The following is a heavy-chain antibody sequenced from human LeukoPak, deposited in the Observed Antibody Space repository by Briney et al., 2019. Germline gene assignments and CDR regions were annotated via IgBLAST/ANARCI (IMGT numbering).Heavy chain of an antibody. CDR1: GFSFSRYA. Sequence: GGSLRLSCVVSGFSFSRYAMSWVRQAPGKGLQSVSTISGSGAYTNYADSVKGRFTISRDNSDNPLFLQVNSRRGEDTAGYYCSRGMGNTMVGGVVIDPSDHWGQGTLVTVSS. CDR3: SRGMGNTMVGGVVIDPSDH. V-gene: IGHV3-23*01. J-gene: IGHJ4*02. CDR2: ISGSGAYT. D-gene: IGHD3-10*01.